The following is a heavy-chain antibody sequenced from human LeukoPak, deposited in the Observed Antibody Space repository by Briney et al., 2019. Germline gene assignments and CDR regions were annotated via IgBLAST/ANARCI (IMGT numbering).Heavy chain of an antibody. CDR2: ISSSSSYI. J-gene: IGHJ4*02. CDR1: GSTFSSYS. Sequence: GGSLRLSCAASGSTFSSYSMNWVRQAPGKGLEWVSSISSSSSYIYYADSVKGRFTISRDIAKNSLYLQMNSLRAEDTAVYYCARDRVLLWFGEFDYWGQGTLVTVSS. CDR3: ARDRVLLWFGEFDY. D-gene: IGHD3-10*01. V-gene: IGHV3-21*01.